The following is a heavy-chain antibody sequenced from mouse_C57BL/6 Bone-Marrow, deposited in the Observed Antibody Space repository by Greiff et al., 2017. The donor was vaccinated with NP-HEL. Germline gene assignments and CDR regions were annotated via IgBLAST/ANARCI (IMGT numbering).Heavy chain of an antibody. Sequence: EVHLVESGGDLVKPGGSLKLSCAASGFTFSSYGMSWVRQTPDKRLAWVATISSGGSYTYYPDSVKGRFTISRDNAKNTLYRQMSDLKAEDTAMYYCARHTPDYYGSSYVGFAYWGQGTLVTVSA. CDR3: ARHTPDYYGSSYVGFAY. J-gene: IGHJ3*01. D-gene: IGHD1-1*01. CDR1: GFTFSSYG. CDR2: ISSGGSYT. V-gene: IGHV5-6*01.